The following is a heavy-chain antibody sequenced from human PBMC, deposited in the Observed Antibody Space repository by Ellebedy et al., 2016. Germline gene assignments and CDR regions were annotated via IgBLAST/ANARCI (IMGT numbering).Heavy chain of an antibody. CDR1: GFTFSSYA. V-gene: IGHV3-30*04. Sequence: GGSLRLSCAASGFTFSSYAMHWVRQAPGKGLEWVAVISYDGGDKYYAESVRGRFTISRDNSKNMLYLQMNSLRAEDTAVYHCARGRPYGSGSFPRAEYFQHWGQGTLVTASS. D-gene: IGHD3-10*01. CDR2: ISYDGGDK. J-gene: IGHJ1*01. CDR3: ARGRPYGSGSFPRAEYFQH.